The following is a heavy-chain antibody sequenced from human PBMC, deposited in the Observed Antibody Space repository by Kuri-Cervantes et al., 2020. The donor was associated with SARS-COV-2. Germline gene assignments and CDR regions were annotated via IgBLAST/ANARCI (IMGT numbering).Heavy chain of an antibody. V-gene: IGHV1-8*03. CDR2: MDPNSGNT. J-gene: IGHJ3*02. D-gene: IGHD4-17*01. CDR1: GYTFTSYD. CDR3: ASGTVTTHAFDI. Sequence: ASVKVSCKASGYTFTSYDINWVRQATGQGLEWMGWMDPNSGNTGYAQKFQGRVTITRNTSISTAYMELSSLRSEDTAVYYCASGTVTTHAFDIWGQGTMVTVSS.